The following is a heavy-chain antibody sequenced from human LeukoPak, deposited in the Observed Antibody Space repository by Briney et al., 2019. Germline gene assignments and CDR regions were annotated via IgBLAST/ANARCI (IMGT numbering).Heavy chain of an antibody. Sequence: MPGGSLRLSCAASGFTFSNAWMSWVRQAPGKGLEWVGRIKSKTDGGTTDYAAPVKGRFTISRDDSKNTLYLRMNSLKTEDTAVYYCTTDYIHYTSWDYYYYMDVWGKGTTVTVSS. CDR3: TTDYIHYTSWDYYYYMDV. CDR2: IKSKTDGGTT. J-gene: IGHJ6*03. D-gene: IGHD2-2*01. V-gene: IGHV3-15*01. CDR1: GFTFSNAW.